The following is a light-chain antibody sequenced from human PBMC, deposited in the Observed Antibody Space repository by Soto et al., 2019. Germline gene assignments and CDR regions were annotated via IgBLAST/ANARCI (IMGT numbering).Light chain of an antibody. CDR2: NNN. Sequence: QSLLTQPPSASATPGQMVTISCSGSSSNIGSNYVYWYQQIPGTAPKLLIFNNNQRPSEVPDRFSGSKSGTSASLAISGLRSGDEADYHCAAWDDSLSGQVFGGGTKLTVL. J-gene: IGLJ3*02. V-gene: IGLV1-47*02. CDR1: SSNIGSNY. CDR3: AAWDDSLSGQV.